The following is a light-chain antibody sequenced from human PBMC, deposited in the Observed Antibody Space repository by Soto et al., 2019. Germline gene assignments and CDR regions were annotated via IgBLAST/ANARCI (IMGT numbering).Light chain of an antibody. CDR1: QIVSSTY. J-gene: IGKJ4*01. Sequence: EIVLTQSPGTLSLSPGERATLSCRASQIVSSTYLAWFQQKPGQAPGLLIYGASTRATGIPDRFSGSGSGTDFTLTISGLEPEDFAFYYCQQYDVTPPNTFGGGTKVEV. CDR3: QQYDVTPPNT. CDR2: GAS. V-gene: IGKV3-20*01.